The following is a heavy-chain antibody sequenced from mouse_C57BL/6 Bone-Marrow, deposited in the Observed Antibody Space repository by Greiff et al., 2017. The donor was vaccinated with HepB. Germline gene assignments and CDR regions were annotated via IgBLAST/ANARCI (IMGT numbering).Heavy chain of an antibody. D-gene: IGHD1-1*01. Sequence: EVKLVESGGGLVQPGGSLKLSCAASGFTFSDYGMAWVRQAPRKGPEWVAFISNLAYSIYYADTVTGRFTISRENAKNTLYLEMSSLRSEDTAMYYCARLDLLLAYWGQGTLVTVSA. CDR1: GFTFSDYG. J-gene: IGHJ3*01. CDR3: ARLDLLLAY. V-gene: IGHV5-15*01. CDR2: ISNLAYSI.